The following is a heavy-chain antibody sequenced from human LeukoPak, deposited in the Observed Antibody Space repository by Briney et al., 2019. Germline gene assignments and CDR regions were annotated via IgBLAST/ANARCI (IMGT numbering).Heavy chain of an antibody. J-gene: IGHJ5*02. CDR2: MNPNSGNT. D-gene: IGHD3-10*01. V-gene: IGHV1-8*01. CDR1: GYTFTSCD. Sequence: ASVKVSCKASGYTFTSCDINWVRQATGQGLEWMGWMNPNSGNTGYAQKFQGRVTMTRNTSISTAYMELSSLRSEDTAVYYCARGRMVRGVTWWFDPWGQGTLVTVSS. CDR3: ARGRMVRGVTWWFDP.